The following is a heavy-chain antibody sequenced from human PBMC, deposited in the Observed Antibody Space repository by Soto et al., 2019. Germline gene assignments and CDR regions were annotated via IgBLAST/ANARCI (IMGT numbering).Heavy chain of an antibody. CDR3: AEDSSGYYY. CDR1: GYTFRTYA. V-gene: IGHV1-3*01. Sequence: GASVKVSCKASGYTFRTYAIHWVRQAPGQRLEWMGWINAGNGIPKYSQKFQDRVTITRDTSASTAHMELSSLRSGDTAVYYCAEDSSGYYYWSQATQVNVS. D-gene: IGHD3-22*01. CDR2: INAGNGIP. J-gene: IGHJ4*02.